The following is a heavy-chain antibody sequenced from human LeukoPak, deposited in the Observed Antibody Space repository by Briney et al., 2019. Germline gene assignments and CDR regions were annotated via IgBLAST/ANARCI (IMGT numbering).Heavy chain of an antibody. Sequence: SETLSLTCTVSGGSISSYYWSWIRQPPGKGLEWIGYIYYSGSTNYNPSLKSRVTISVDTSKNQFSLKLSSVTAADTAVYYCARQGGYSGYDYGHYDYWGQGTLVTVSS. D-gene: IGHD5-12*01. V-gene: IGHV4-59*08. CDR3: ARQGGYSGYDYGHYDY. CDR1: GGSISSYY. J-gene: IGHJ4*02. CDR2: IYYSGST.